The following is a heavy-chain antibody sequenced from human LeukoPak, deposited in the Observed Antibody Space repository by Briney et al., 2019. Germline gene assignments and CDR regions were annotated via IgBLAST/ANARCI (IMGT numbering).Heavy chain of an antibody. CDR3: ARALGYCSSTSCRPVYFDY. CDR1: GGSFSGYY. Sequence: SETLSLTCAVYGGSFSGYYWSWIRQPPGKGLEWIGEINHSGSTNYNPSLESRVTISVDTSKNQFSLKLSSVTAADTAVYYCARALGYCSSTSCRPVYFDYWGQGTLVTVSS. J-gene: IGHJ4*02. D-gene: IGHD2-2*01. V-gene: IGHV4-34*01. CDR2: INHSGST.